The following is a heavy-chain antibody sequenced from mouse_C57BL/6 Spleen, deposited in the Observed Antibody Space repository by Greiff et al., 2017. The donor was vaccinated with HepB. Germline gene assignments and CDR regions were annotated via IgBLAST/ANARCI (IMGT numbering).Heavy chain of an antibody. CDR1: GFTFSNYW. CDR3: TVITTAYWYFDV. Sequence: EVKLEESGGGLVQPGGSMKLSCGVSGFTFSNYWMNWVRQSPEKGLEWVAQIRLKSDNYATHYAESVKGRFTISRDDSKSSVYLQMNNLRAEDTGIYYCTVITTAYWYFDVWGTRTTVTVSS. V-gene: IGHV6-3*01. J-gene: IGHJ1*03. D-gene: IGHD1-1*01. CDR2: IRLKSDNYAT.